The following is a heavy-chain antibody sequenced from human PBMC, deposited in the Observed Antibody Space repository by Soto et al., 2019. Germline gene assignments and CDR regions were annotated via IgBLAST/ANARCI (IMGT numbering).Heavy chain of an antibody. CDR2: ISSSSSYI. V-gene: IGHV3-21*01. CDR1: GFTFSSYS. J-gene: IGHJ3*02. Sequence: EVQLVESGGGLVKPGGSLRLSCAASGFTFSSYSMNWVRQAPGKGLEWVSSISSSSSYIYYADSVKGRFTISRDNAKKSLFLQMKSLRGEDTAVYYCAREGYCSGCSCYSGAFDIWGQGTMVTVSS. D-gene: IGHD2-15*01. CDR3: AREGYCSGCSCYSGAFDI.